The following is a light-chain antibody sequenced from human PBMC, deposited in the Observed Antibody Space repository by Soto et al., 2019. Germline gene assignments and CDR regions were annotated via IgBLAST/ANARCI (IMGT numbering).Light chain of an antibody. CDR1: QTISSW. CDR2: GAS. V-gene: IGKV1-5*01. J-gene: IGKJ1*01. Sequence: DIQMTPSPSTLSGSVGDRGTITFRASQTISSWLAWYQQKPGKPPKVLIYGASNLQSGVPPRFSGSGSGTDFTLAISSLQPEDSATYYCLQDINYPWTFGQGTKVDIK. CDR3: LQDINYPWT.